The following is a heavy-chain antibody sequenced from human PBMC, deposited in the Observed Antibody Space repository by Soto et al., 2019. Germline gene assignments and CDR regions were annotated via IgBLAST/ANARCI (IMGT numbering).Heavy chain of an antibody. D-gene: IGHD2-21*02. Sequence: EVQLVESGRGLVQPGGSLRLSCAASGFSVSNSYLYWVRQAPGKGLEWVSSIYLSGSTYYTDSVKGRFSISRDNSKNTLYLQMNSLGAEDTAIYYCVRGKVGTNPNWLDPWGQGRLVTVSS. CDR2: IYLSGST. V-gene: IGHV3-66*01. CDR3: VRGKVGTNPNWLDP. J-gene: IGHJ5*02. CDR1: GFSVSNSY.